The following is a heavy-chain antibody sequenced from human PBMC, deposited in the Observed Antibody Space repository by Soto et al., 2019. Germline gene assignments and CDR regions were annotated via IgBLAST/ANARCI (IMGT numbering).Heavy chain of an antibody. CDR3: ARPRTAYNWNYSDAFDI. CDR2: IYYSGST. J-gene: IGHJ3*02. CDR1: GGSISSSSYY. Sequence: QLQLQESCPGLVKPSETLSLTCTVSGGSISSSSYYWGWIRQPPGKGLEWIGSIYYSGSTYCNPSLKGPVTISVDTAKNQFSLKLSSLTAADTAVYYCARPRTAYNWNYSDAFDIWGQGTMVTVSS. D-gene: IGHD1-7*01. V-gene: IGHV4-39*01.